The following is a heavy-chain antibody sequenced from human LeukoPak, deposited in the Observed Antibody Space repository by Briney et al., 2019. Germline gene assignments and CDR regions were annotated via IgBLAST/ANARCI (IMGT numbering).Heavy chain of an antibody. CDR2: ISNSGST. D-gene: IGHD1-26*01. CDR3: ARGGASSIPLDY. V-gene: IGHV4-61*01. Sequence: ASETLSLTCTVSGGSIGGNSYWSWIRQPPGKGPEWIGQISNSGSTYYSPSLSSRVTISLDTSKNQFSLKLRSVTAADTAVYYCARGGASSIPLDYWGRGTLVTVSS. CDR1: GGSIGGNSY. J-gene: IGHJ4*02.